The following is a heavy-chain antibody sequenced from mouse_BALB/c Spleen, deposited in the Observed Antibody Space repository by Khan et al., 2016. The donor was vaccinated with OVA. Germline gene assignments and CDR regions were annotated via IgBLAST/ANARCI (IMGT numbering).Heavy chain of an antibody. Sequence: QVQLQQSGAGLVRPGVSVKISCKGSGYTFTDFAMHWVKQSHAQGLAWIGVISTYYGDVTYNQNFKDKATMTVDRSSSTAYMELARLTSEDSGIFYCVRGGCNSQFAYWGQGTLVTGSA. CDR1: GYTFTDFA. CDR3: VRGGCNSQFAY. V-gene: IGHV1S137*01. J-gene: IGHJ3*01. D-gene: IGHD2-1*01. CDR2: ISTYYGDV.